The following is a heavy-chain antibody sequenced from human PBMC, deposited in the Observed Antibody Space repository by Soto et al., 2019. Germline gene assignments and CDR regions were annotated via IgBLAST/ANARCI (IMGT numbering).Heavy chain of an antibody. Sequence: GASVKVSCKASGGTFSSYAISWVRQAPGQGLEWMGGIIPIFGTANYAQKFQGRVTITADESTSTAYMELSSLRSEDTAVYYCARGVGPNWNCKFDPWAREPWSPSPQ. CDR3: ARGVGPNWNCKFDP. D-gene: IGHD1-7*01. V-gene: IGHV1-69*13. CDR2: IIPIFGTA. J-gene: IGHJ5*02. CDR1: GGTFSSYA.